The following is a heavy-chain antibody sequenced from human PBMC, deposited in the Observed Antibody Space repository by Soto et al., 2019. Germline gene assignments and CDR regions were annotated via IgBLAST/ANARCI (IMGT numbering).Heavy chain of an antibody. J-gene: IGHJ4*02. Sequence: SETLSLTCTVSGGSISSSSYYWGWIRQPPGKGLEWIGSIYYSGSTYYNPSLKSRVTISVDTSKNQFSLKLSSVTAADTAVYYCARIPRVMITFGGVIARDFDDWGQGTLVTVSS. D-gene: IGHD3-16*02. CDR2: IYYSGST. V-gene: IGHV4-39*01. CDR3: ARIPRVMITFGGVIARDFDD. CDR1: GGSISSSSYY.